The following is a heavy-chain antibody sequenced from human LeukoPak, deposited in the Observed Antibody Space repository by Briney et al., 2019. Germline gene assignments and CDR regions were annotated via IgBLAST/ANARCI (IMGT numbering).Heavy chain of an antibody. J-gene: IGHJ4*02. Sequence: GRSLRLSCAASGFTFSSYAMHWVRQAPGKGLEWVAVISYDGSNKYYADSVKGRFTISRDSSKNTLYLQMNSLRAEDTAVYYCARDLDLVVPAAILDYWGQGTLVTVSS. D-gene: IGHD2-2*01. CDR1: GFTFSSYA. CDR2: ISYDGSNK. V-gene: IGHV3-30*01. CDR3: ARDLDLVVPAAILDY.